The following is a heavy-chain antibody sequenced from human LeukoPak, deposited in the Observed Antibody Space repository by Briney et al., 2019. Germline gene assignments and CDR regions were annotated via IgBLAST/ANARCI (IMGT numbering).Heavy chain of an antibody. D-gene: IGHD3-16*01. CDR1: GFTFSSYA. V-gene: IGHV3-23*01. J-gene: IGHJ4*02. CDR3: AKDRPRFVDY. Sequence: PGGSLRLSCAASGFTFSSYAMSWVRQAPGKGLEWVSSISGSVVSTYYADSVKGRFTISRDNSKNTLYLQMNSLRADDTAVYYCAKDRPRFVDYWGEGTLVTVSS. CDR2: ISGSVVST.